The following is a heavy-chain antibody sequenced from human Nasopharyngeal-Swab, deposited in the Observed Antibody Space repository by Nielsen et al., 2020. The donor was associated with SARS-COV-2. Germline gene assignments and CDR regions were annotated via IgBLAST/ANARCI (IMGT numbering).Heavy chain of an antibody. J-gene: IGHJ5*02. Sequence: GGSLKLSFEASRFTSSGYALHWVRQAQGKGLEWVAVISYDGSNKYYADSVKGRFTISRDNAKNSLYLQMNSLRAEDTAVYYCARDRGGWFDPWGQGTLVTVSS. CDR1: RFTSSGYA. CDR3: ARDRGGWFDP. CDR2: ISYDGSNK. D-gene: IGHD3-16*01. V-gene: IGHV3-30-3*01.